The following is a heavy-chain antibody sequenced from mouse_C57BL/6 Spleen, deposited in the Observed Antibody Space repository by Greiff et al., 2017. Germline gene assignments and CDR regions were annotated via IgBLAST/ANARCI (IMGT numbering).Heavy chain of an antibody. V-gene: IGHV1-26*01. Sequence: VQLQQSGPELVKPGASVKISCKASGYTFTDYYMNWVKQSPGKSLEWIGDINPNNCGTSYNQKFKGKSTLTVDKSSSTAYMELRSLTSEDSAVYYCARSTPDEDYGGQGTTLTVSA. CDR1: GYTFTDYY. D-gene: IGHD2-3*01. J-gene: IGHJ2*01. CDR2: INPNNCGT. CDR3: ARSTPDEDY.